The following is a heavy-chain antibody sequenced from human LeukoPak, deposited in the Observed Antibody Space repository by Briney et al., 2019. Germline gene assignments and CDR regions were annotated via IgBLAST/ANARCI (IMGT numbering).Heavy chain of an antibody. CDR3: AREDSYYYGSGSYPFDY. Sequence: GGSLRLSCAASGLTFSSYSMNWVRQAPGKGLECVSSISSSSSYIYYADSVKGRFTISRDNAKNSLYLQMNSLRAEDTAVYYCAREDSYYYGSGSYPFDYWGQGTLVTVSS. D-gene: IGHD3-10*01. CDR2: ISSSSSYI. J-gene: IGHJ4*02. V-gene: IGHV3-21*01. CDR1: GLTFSSYS.